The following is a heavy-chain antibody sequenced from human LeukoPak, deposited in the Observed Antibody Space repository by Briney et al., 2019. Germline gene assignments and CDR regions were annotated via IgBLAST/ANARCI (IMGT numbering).Heavy chain of an antibody. CDR3: ARGRRITMVRGVITSILPFDY. J-gene: IGHJ4*02. V-gene: IGHV1-24*01. CDR1: GYTLTELS. Sequence: ASVKVSCKVSGYTLTELSMHWVRQAPGKGLEWMGGFDPEDGETIYAQKLQGRVTMTTDTSTSTAYMELRSLRSDDTAVYYCARGRRITMVRGVITSILPFDYWGQGTLVTVSS. D-gene: IGHD3-10*01. CDR2: FDPEDGET.